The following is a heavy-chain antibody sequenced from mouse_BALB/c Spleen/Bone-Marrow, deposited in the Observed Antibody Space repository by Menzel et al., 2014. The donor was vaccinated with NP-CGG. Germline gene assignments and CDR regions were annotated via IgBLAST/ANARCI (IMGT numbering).Heavy chain of an antibody. CDR1: GYTFTDYN. V-gene: IGHV1S29*02. D-gene: IGHD2-2*01. CDR2: IYPYNGGT. CDR3: AREGGYYDALDF. Sequence: VQLQQPGPELVKPGASVKISCKASGYTFTDYNMHWVKQSHGKSLEWIGYIYPYNGGTGYNQKFKSKATLTVDTSSSTAYMELRSLTSEDSAVYYCAREGGYYDALDFWGQGTSVTVSS. J-gene: IGHJ4*01.